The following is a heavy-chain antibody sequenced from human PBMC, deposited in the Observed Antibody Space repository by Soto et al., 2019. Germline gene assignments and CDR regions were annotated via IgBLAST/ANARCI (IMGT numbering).Heavy chain of an antibody. D-gene: IGHD2-15*01. Sequence: GASVKVSCKASGYTFTSYGISWVRQAPGQGLEWMGWISAYNGNTNYAQKLQGRVTMTTDTSTSTAYMELRSLRSDDTAVYYCARLGKSGGTYEASNWFGPWGQGTLVTVSS. CDR3: ARLGKSGGTYEASNWFGP. V-gene: IGHV1-18*01. CDR2: ISAYNGNT. J-gene: IGHJ5*02. CDR1: GYTFTSYG.